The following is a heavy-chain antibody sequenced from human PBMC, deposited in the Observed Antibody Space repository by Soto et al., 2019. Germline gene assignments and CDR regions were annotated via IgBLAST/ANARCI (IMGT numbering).Heavy chain of an antibody. V-gene: IGHV1-3*01. D-gene: IGHD6-19*01. CDR2: INAGNGNT. J-gene: IGHJ6*02. CDR1: GYTFTSYA. Sequence: ASVKVSCKASGYTFTSYATHWVRQAPGQGLEWMGWINAGNGNTKYSQKFQGRVTITRDTSASTAYMELSSLRSEDTAVYYCARAGETPQDRSGWYYYYYGMDVWGQGTTVTV. CDR3: ARAGETPQDRSGWYYYYYGMDV.